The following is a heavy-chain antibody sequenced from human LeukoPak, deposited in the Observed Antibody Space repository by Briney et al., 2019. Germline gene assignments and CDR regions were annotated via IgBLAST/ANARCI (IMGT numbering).Heavy chain of an antibody. J-gene: IGHJ3*02. Sequence: SETVSLTCAVSGDSFSSHYWTWMRQSPGTGLECIGYMSQIGRTNYNPSLKSPVTISIDTSKNQFSLKLRSVTAADTAVYYCARDLVTVTKGFDIWGQGTIVSASS. CDR2: MSQIGRT. D-gene: IGHD4-17*01. CDR3: ARDLVTVTKGFDI. CDR1: GDSFSSHY. V-gene: IGHV4-59*11.